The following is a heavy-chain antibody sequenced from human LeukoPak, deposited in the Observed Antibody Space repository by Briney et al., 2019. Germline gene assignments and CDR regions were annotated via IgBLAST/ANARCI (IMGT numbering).Heavy chain of an antibody. CDR2: IRYDGTNK. D-gene: IGHD3-22*01. CDR3: AKDSAYYYDSSGCYYD. CDR1: GFSFSSYG. V-gene: IGHV3-30*02. J-gene: IGHJ4*02. Sequence: GGSLRLSCAASGFSFSSYGMHWVRQAPGKGLEWVAFIRYDGTNKYYADSVKGRFTISRDNSKNTLYLQMNSLRAEDTAMYYCAKDSAYYYDSSGCYYDWGQGTLVTVSS.